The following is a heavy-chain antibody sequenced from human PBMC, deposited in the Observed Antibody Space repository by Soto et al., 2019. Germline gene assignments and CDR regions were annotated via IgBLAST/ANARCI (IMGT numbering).Heavy chain of an antibody. CDR1: GFTFTSSA. J-gene: IGHJ6*02. CDR3: AAGGYSYGSGEYYYGMDV. CDR2: IVVGSGNT. D-gene: IGHD5-18*01. Sequence: SVKVSCTASGFTFTSSAVQWVRQARGQRLEWIGWIVVGSGNTNYAQKFQERVTITRDMSTSTAYMELSSLRSEDTAVYYCAAGGYSYGSGEYYYGMDVWGQGTTVTVSS. V-gene: IGHV1-58*01.